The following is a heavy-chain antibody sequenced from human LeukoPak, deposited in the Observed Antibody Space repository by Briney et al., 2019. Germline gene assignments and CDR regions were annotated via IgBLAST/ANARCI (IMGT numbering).Heavy chain of an antibody. Sequence: PGGSLRLSCAASTFTFSTYWMSWVRQAPGKGLEWVANIKQDGSVKNYVDSVKGRFTISRDNAKNSLFLQMNSLRAEDTAVYYCARDPSGSPVFDPWGQGTLVTVSS. CDR1: TFTFSTYW. J-gene: IGHJ5*02. V-gene: IGHV3-7*01. D-gene: IGHD3-10*01. CDR3: ARDPSGSPVFDP. CDR2: IKQDGSVK.